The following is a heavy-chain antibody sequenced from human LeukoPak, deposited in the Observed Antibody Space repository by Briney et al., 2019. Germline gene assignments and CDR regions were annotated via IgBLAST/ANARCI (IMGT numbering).Heavy chain of an antibody. J-gene: IGHJ6*02. V-gene: IGHV4-59*01. CDR2: IYYSGST. Sequence: SETLSLTCTVSGGSISSYYWSWIRQPPGKGLEWIGYIYYSGSTNYNPSLKSRVTISVDTSKNQFSLKLSSVTAADTAVYNCARSGHYGSGSYYNDYYYGMDVWGQGTTVTVSS. CDR3: ARSGHYGSGSYYNDYYYGMDV. CDR1: GGSISSYY. D-gene: IGHD3-10*01.